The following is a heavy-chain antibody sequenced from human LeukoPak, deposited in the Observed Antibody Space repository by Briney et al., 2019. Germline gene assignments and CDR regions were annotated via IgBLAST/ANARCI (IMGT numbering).Heavy chain of an antibody. CDR3: ARDAGYSSGWTEGNFDY. Sequence: GGSLRLSCAASGFTFSSYRMNWVRQAPGKGLEWVSYISSSSTIYYADSVKGRFTISRDNAKNSLYLQMNSLRDEDTAVYYCARDAGYSSGWTEGNFDYWGQGTLVTVSS. D-gene: IGHD6-19*01. CDR2: ISSSSTI. CDR1: GFTFSSYR. J-gene: IGHJ4*02. V-gene: IGHV3-48*02.